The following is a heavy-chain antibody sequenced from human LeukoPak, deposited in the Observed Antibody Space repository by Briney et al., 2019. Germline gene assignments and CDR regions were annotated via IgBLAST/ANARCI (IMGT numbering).Heavy chain of an antibody. CDR3: ARVPGGGYSYGYDY. D-gene: IGHD5-18*01. V-gene: IGHV4-39*07. CDR2: IYHSGST. CDR1: GGSISSSSYY. J-gene: IGHJ4*02. Sequence: SETLSLTCTVSGGSISSSSYYWGWIRQPPGKGLEWIGSIYHSGSTYYNPSLKSRVTISVDTSKNQFSLKLSSVTATDTAVYYCARVPGGGYSYGYDYWGQGTLVTVSS.